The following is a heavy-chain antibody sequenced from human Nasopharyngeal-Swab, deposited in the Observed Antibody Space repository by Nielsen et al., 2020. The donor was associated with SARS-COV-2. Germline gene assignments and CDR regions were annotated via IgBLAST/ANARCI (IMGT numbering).Heavy chain of an antibody. V-gene: IGHV4-34*01. D-gene: IGHD6-19*01. CDR3: ARWSVAQTPQPYGMDV. J-gene: IGHJ6*02. CDR2: INHSGST. Sequence: SQTLSLTGAVYGGSFSGYYWSWIRQPPGKGLEWIGEINHSGSTNYNPSLKSRVTISVDTSKNQFSLKLSSVTAADTAVYYCARWSVAQTPQPYGMDVWGQGTTVTVSS. CDR1: GGSFSGYY.